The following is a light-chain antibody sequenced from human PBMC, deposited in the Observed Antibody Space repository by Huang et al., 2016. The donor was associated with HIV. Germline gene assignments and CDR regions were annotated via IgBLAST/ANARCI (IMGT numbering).Light chain of an antibody. CDR3: QQYFSSPPT. J-gene: IGKJ4*01. CDR1: QNVLYRSRNKNY. V-gene: IGKV4-1*01. CDR2: WAS. Sequence: DIEMTQSPDSLAVSLGERATIQCKSSQNVLYRSRNKNYLAWYRHKPGLTPKLLLYWASIRESGTPVRFSGSWSGTDFTLPISSVQAEDVAVYYCQQYFSSPPTFGGGTRVEI.